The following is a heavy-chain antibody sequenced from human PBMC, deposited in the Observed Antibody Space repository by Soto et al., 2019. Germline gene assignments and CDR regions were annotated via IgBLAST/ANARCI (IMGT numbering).Heavy chain of an antibody. V-gene: IGHV1-2*02. D-gene: IGHD3-22*01. CDR1: GYTFTGYY. Sequence: ASVKVSCNASGYTFTGYYMHWVRQAPGQGLEWMGWINPNSGGTNYAQKFQGRVTMTRDTSISTAYMELSRLRSDDTAVYYCARSYYDSSGYTYNWFDPWGQGTLVTVSS. CDR3: ARSYYDSSGYTYNWFDP. J-gene: IGHJ5*02. CDR2: INPNSGGT.